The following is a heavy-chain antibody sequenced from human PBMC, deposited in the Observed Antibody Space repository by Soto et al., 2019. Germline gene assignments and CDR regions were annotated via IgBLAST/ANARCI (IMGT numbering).Heavy chain of an antibody. D-gene: IGHD2-8*01. V-gene: IGHV4-39*01. Sequence: SETLSLTCTVSGGSISSSSYYWGWIRQPPGKGLEWIGSIYYSGSTYYNPSLKSRVTISVDTSKNQFSLKLSSVTAADTAVYYCARLGYCTNGVCYIVGYYYYYMDVWGKGTTVTVSS. CDR3: ARLGYCTNGVCYIVGYYYYYMDV. J-gene: IGHJ6*03. CDR2: IYYSGST. CDR1: GGSISSSSYY.